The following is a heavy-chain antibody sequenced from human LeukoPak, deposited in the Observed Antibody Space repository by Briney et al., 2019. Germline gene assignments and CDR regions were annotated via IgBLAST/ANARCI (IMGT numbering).Heavy chain of an antibody. V-gene: IGHV3-73*01. CDR3: TRSGDILTAYADY. CDR2: VRSKTNNYAT. D-gene: IGHD3-9*01. Sequence: PGGSLRLSCAASGFTFSGSAIHWVRQASGKGLEWVGRVRSKTNNYATAYAASVRGRFTISRDESKNTAYLQMNSLKTEDTAVYYCTRSGDILTAYADYWGQGTLVTVSS. J-gene: IGHJ4*02. CDR1: GFTFSGSA.